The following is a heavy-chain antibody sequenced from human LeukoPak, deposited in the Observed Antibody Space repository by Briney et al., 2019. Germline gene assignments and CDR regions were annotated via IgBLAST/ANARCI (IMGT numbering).Heavy chain of an antibody. J-gene: IGHJ4*02. CDR1: GYTFTGYF. V-gene: IGHV1-69*04. CDR3: ARDLQDYYDSSGPLFDY. Sequence: ASVKVSCKASGYTFTGYFIHWVRQAPGQGLEWMGRIIPILGIANYAQKFQGRVTITADKSTSTAYMELSSLRSEDTAVYYCARDLQDYYDSSGPLFDYWGQGTLVTVSS. CDR2: IIPILGIA. D-gene: IGHD3-22*01.